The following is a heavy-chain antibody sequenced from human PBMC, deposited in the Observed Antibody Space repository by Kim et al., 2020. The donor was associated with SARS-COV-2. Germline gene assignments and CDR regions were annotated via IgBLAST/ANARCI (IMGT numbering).Heavy chain of an antibody. CDR3: ARAVGPFDY. J-gene: IGHJ4*02. CDR1: GGSISSYY. D-gene: IGHD2-15*01. Sequence: SETLSLTCTVSGGSISSYYWSWIRQPPRKGLEWIGYIYYSGSTNYNPSLKSRVTISVDTSKNKFSLKLSSVTAADTAVYYCARAVGPFDYWGQGTLVTVSS. V-gene: IGHV4-59*01. CDR2: IYYSGST.